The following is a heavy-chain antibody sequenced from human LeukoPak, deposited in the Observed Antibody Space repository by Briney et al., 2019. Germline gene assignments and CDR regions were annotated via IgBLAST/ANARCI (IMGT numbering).Heavy chain of an antibody. CDR3: ARQSRDDYKFFDP. V-gene: IGHV5-51*01. CDR2: IYPGDSDT. D-gene: IGHD5-24*01. CDR1: GYSFTNYW. J-gene: IGHJ5*02. Sequence: GESLKISCKGSGYSFTNYWIGWVRQMPGKGLEWMGIIYPGDSDTRYSPSFQGQVTISADKSISTAYLQWSSLKASDTAMYYCARQSRDDYKFFDPWGQGTLVTVSS.